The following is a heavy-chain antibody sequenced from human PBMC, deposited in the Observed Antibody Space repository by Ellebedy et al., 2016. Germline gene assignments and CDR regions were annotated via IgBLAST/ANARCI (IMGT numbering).Heavy chain of an antibody. Sequence: ASVKVSCKASGGTFSSYAISWVRQAPGQGLEWMGGIIPIFGTANYAQKFQGRVTITADESTSTAYMELSSLRSEDTAVYYCARGIGGSLLMVYAIYAPFDYWGQGTLVTVSS. V-gene: IGHV1-69*13. CDR3: ARGIGGSLLMVYAIYAPFDY. CDR1: GGTFSSYA. D-gene: IGHD2-8*01. CDR2: IIPIFGTA. J-gene: IGHJ4*02.